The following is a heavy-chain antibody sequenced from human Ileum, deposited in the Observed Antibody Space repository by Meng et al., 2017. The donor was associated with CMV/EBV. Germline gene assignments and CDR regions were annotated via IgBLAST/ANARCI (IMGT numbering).Heavy chain of an antibody. D-gene: IGHD1-1*01. CDR1: GYSISSNNG. V-gene: IGHV4-4*02. Sequence: QVQVQESGPILVKPSGTLSLTCPVSGYSISSNNGWSWDRLSPGEGLEWMGDIYRDGTTNYNPSLKSRVTMSVDKSKTQFSLRLNSLTSANTAVYYCARGTPNFGFDYWGQGTLVTVSS. CDR2: IYRDGTT. CDR3: ARGTPNFGFDY. J-gene: IGHJ4*02.